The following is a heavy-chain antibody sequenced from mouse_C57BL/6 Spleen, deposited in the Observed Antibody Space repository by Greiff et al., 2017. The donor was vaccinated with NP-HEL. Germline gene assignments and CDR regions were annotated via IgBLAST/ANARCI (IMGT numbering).Heavy chain of an antibody. CDR3: AREGVNWYFDV. CDR1: GFNIKAYY. J-gene: IGHJ1*03. CDR2: IDPEDGET. D-gene: IGHD2-1*01. Sequence: LVESGAELVKPGASVKLSCTASGFNIKAYYMHWVKQRTEQGLEWIGRIDPEDGETNYAAKFQGKATITADTSSNTAYLQLSSLTSEDTAVYYCAREGVNWYFDVWGTGTTVTVSS. V-gene: IGHV14-2*01.